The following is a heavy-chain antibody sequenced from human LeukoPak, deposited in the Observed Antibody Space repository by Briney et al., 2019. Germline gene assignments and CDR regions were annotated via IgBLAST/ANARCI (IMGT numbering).Heavy chain of an antibody. CDR2: INPSGGST. Sequence: ASVKVSCKTSGYTFTSYYMHWVRQAPVQGLEWMGIINPSGGSTSYAQKFQGRVTMTRDTSISTAYMELSRLRSDDTAVYYCARLMYSSSWYRPFDYWGQGTLVTVSS. J-gene: IGHJ4*02. D-gene: IGHD6-13*01. CDR1: GYTFTSYY. CDR3: ARLMYSSSWYRPFDY. V-gene: IGHV1-46*01.